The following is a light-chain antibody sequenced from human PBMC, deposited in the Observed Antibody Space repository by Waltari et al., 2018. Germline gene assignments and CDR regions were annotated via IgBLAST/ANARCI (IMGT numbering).Light chain of an antibody. Sequence: QPVLTQPPSVSAAPGQKVTISCSGTSFNFGDNFVSWYQQPPGTAPKLLIRENNLRPSGIPDRFSGSKSGPSATLGITGLQTGDEADYYCGTWEDSLNMYVLGTGTKVTVL. CDR1: SFNFGDNF. J-gene: IGLJ1*01. V-gene: IGLV1-51*02. CDR3: GTWEDSLNMYV. CDR2: ENN.